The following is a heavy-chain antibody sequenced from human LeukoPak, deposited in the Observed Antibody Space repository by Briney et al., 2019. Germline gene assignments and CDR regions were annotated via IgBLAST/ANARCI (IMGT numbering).Heavy chain of an antibody. CDR1: GYTFTGYY. CDR2: MNPNSGNT. Sequence: GASVKVSCKASGYTFTGYYMHWVRQAPGQGLEWVGWMNPNSGNTGYAQKFQGRVTMTRNTSISTAYMELSSLRSEDTAVYYCARRAENYYYYYYMDVWGKGTTVTISS. V-gene: IGHV1-8*02. D-gene: IGHD6-19*01. J-gene: IGHJ6*03. CDR3: ARRAENYYYYYYMDV.